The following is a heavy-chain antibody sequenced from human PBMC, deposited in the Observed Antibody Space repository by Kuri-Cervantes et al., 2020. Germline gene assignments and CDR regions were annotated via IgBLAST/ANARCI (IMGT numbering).Heavy chain of an antibody. Sequence: SETLSLTCAVYGGSFSGYYWSWIRQPPGKGLEWIGEINHSGSTNYNPSLKSRVTISVDTSKNQFSLKLSSVTAEDTAVYYCARGGLVDWLDPWGQGTLVTVSS. J-gene: IGHJ5*02. CDR2: INHSGST. CDR1: GGSFSGYY. V-gene: IGHV4-34*01. CDR3: ARGGLVDWLDP. D-gene: IGHD3-16*01.